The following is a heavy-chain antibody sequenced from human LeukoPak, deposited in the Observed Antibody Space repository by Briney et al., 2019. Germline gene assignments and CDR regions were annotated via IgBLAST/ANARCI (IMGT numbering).Heavy chain of an antibody. Sequence: PGWSLRLSCAATGLTVSSNFMSWVRQAPGKGLEWVSVIYGGGSTYYADSVKGRFTISRDTPKNTLYLQMNSLRVEDTAVYYCASWPGGWYGEDSWGQGTLVTVSS. CDR3: ASWPGGWYGEDS. CDR1: GLTVSSNF. J-gene: IGHJ4*02. CDR2: IYGGGST. D-gene: IGHD6-19*01. V-gene: IGHV3-53*01.